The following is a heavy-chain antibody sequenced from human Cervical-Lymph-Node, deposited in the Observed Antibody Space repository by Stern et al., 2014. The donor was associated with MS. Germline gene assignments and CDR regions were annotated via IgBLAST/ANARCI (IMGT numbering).Heavy chain of an antibody. CDR3: ARVTEFLRFFYPDY. CDR1: GGSVSSGSRY. J-gene: IGHJ4*02. V-gene: IGHV4-31*03. D-gene: IGHD3-3*01. CDR2: ISYSGNP. Sequence: VQLVQSGPGLVKPSQTLSLTCTVSGGSVSSGSRYWSWIRQHPGTGLEWIGYISYSGNPSYSPSLQSRLTISIAPSKSQFSLKLRSVTATDTAIYYCARVTEFLRFFYPDYWGQGTLVTVSS.